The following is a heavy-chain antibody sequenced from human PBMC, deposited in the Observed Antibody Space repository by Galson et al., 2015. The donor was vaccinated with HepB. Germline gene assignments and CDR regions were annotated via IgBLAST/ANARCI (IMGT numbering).Heavy chain of an antibody. CDR1: GFTLSSYA. CDR3: AKDPLALCCPGYFDL. CDR2: ISSSGGST. D-gene: IGHD2-15*01. J-gene: IGHJ2*01. Sequence: SLRLSCEASGFTLSSYAMSWVRQAPGKGLEWVPSISSSGGSTYYADSVKGRFTISRDNSRNTLYLQMNSLRAEDTAVYYCAKDPLALCCPGYFDLWGRGTLVTVSS. V-gene: IGHV3-23*01.